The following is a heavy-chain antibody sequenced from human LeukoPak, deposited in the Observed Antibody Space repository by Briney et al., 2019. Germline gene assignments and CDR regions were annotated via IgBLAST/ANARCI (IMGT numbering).Heavy chain of an antibody. CDR1: GGSISSSNW. CDR3: ARVPQCFGDHDAFDI. D-gene: IGHD3-10*01. CDR2: IYHSGST. V-gene: IGHV4-4*02. Sequence: PSETLSLTCAVSGGSISSSNWWSWLRQHPGKGLEWIGEIYHSGSTNYNPSLKSRVTISVDKSKNQFSLKLSSVTAADTAVYYCARVPQCFGDHDAFDIWGQGTMITVSS. J-gene: IGHJ3*02.